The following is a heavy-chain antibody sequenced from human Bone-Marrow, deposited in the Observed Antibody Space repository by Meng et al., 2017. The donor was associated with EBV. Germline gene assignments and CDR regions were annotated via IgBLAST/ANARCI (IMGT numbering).Heavy chain of an antibody. Sequence: EAGGGRVKTGRSLRLSCAASTFMFSEYYMSWIRQAPGKGLEWVSYISTRGNAIDYADSVKGRFTISRDNAKNSLYLQMNSLRAEDTAVYYCARSSGWGFFDYWGQGTLVTVSS. D-gene: IGHD6-19*01. CDR3: ARSSGWGFFDY. CDR1: TFMFSEYY. J-gene: IGHJ4*02. CDR2: ISTRGNAI. V-gene: IGHV3-11*01.